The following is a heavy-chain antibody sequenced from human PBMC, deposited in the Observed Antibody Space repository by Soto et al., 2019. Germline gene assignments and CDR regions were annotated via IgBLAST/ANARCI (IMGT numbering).Heavy chain of an antibody. D-gene: IGHD3-10*01. J-gene: IGHJ6*02. CDR2: SFYSGTT. CDR3: AREGRGGSEGYYYGTHV. V-gene: IGHV4-31*03. Sequence: QVQLQESGPGLVKPSQTLSLTCSVSGGSISRGGHYWGWIRQRPGKGLEWIGYSFYSGTTYYNPSLKSRVAISVDPSKNQFSLKLTSVTAADTAVYFCAREGRGGSEGYYYGTHVWGQGTTVTVSS. CDR1: GGSISRGGHY.